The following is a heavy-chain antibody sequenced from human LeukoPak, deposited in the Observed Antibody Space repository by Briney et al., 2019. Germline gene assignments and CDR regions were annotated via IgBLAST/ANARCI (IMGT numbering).Heavy chain of an antibody. CDR1: GFTASSNY. D-gene: IGHD6-13*01. CDR2: IYSGGST. V-gene: IGHV3-66*02. Sequence: PGGSLRLSCAASGFTASSNYMSWVRQAPGKGLDSVSVIYSGGSTYYADSVKGRFTISRDNSKNTLYLQMHSLRAEDTAVYYCASHPEGGSSPLLRSYHPWGQGTLSPSPQ. J-gene: IGHJ5*02. CDR3: ASHPEGGSSPLLRSYHP.